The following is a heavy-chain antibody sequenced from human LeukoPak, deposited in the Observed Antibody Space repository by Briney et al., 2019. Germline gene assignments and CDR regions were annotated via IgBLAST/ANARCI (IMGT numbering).Heavy chain of an antibody. CDR1: GGSFSNYY. CDR3: ARGGAVNAFDI. V-gene: IGHV4-34*01. Sequence: SETLSLTCAVYGGSFSNYYWNWIRQTPGKGLERIGEIYHSGSTDYNPSLKSRVTISIDTSKNHFSLKLSSVTAADTAVYYCARGGAVNAFDIWSQGTRVTVSS. D-gene: IGHD6-19*01. J-gene: IGHJ3*02. CDR2: IYHSGST.